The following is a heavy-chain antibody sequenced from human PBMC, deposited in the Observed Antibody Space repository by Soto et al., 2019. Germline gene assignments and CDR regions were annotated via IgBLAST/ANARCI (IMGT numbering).Heavy chain of an antibody. CDR1: GDSVTSVSDY. Sequence: ETLSLTCTVSGDSVTSVSDYWSWIRQPPGKGLEWIGYIYYSGSADYNPSLGSRVTISIDTSKNQFSLKLTSVTAADTAVYYCARGVGFGYYYYHMDLWGQGTTVTVSS. J-gene: IGHJ6*02. CDR2: IYYSGSA. D-gene: IGHD2-15*01. CDR3: ARGVGFGYYYYHMDL. V-gene: IGHV4-61*01.